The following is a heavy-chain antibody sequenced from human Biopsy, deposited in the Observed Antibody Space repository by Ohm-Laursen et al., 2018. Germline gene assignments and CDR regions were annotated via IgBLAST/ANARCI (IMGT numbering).Heavy chain of an antibody. CDR1: GFTFSSYA. J-gene: IGHJ6*02. CDR3: TKADDFWSPEGYYYYFSGMDV. D-gene: IGHD3-3*01. CDR2: IRSTGGST. Sequence: SLRLSCAAPGFTFSSYAMSWVHQAPGKGLEWVSAIRSTGGSTYYANSVKGRFTISRDNSKNILFLQVNNLRAEDTAIYYCTKADDFWSPEGYYYYFSGMDVWGQGTTVTVSS. V-gene: IGHV3-23*01.